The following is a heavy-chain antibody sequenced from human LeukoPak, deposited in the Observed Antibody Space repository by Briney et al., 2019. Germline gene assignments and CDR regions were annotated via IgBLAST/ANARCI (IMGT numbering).Heavy chain of an antibody. CDR2: ISGSGGST. CDR1: GFTFSSYA. V-gene: IGHV3-23*01. CDR3: VTLDPSYYYYYGMDV. D-gene: IGHD6-6*01. Sequence: GGSLRLSCAASGFTFSSYAMGWVRQAPGKGLEWVSAISGSGGSTYYADSVKGRFTISRDNSKNTLYLQMNSLRAEDTAVYYCVTLDPSYYYYYGMDVWGQGTTVTVSS. J-gene: IGHJ6*02.